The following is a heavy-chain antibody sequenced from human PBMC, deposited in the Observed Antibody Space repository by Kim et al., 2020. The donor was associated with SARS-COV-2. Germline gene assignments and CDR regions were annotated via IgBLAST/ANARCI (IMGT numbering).Heavy chain of an antibody. Sequence: GGSLRLSCAASGFTFSSYWMSWVRQAPGKGLEWVANIKQDGSDKYYVDSVKGRFTISRDNAKNSLYLQMNSLRAEDTAVYYCLRSGWYQRGDYWGRGTLVTVSS. D-gene: IGHD6-19*01. J-gene: IGHJ4*02. V-gene: IGHV3-7*03. CDR2: IKQDGSDK. CDR3: LRSGWYQRGDY. CDR1: GFTFSSYW.